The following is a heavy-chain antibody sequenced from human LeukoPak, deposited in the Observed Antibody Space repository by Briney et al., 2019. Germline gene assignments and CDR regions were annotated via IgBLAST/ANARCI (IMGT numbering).Heavy chain of an antibody. D-gene: IGHD1-26*01. J-gene: IGHJ6*02. CDR3: AKVMALTEHYWYGMDV. Sequence: GGSLRLSCAASAAPGFTFSAYPMIWIRQAPGKGLEWVAGINDSGRRAYYADNVKGRFTVSRDNSENTLFLQMNSLGADDTAVYFCAKVMALTEHYWYGMDVWGQGATVTVSS. CDR2: INDSGRRA. V-gene: IGHV3-23*01. CDR1: AAPGFTFSAYP.